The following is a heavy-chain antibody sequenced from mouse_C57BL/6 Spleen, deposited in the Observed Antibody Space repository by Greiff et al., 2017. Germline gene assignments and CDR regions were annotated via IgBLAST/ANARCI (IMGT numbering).Heavy chain of an antibody. CDR2: FYPGSGSI. V-gene: IGHV1-62-2*01. CDR1: GYTFTEYT. CDR3: ARHEEVLYGSSYEYFDV. D-gene: IGHD1-1*01. Sequence: VQLQQSGAELVKPGASVKLSCKASGYTFTEYTIHWVKQRSGQGLEWIGWFYPGSGSIKYNEKFKDKATLTADKSSSTVYMELSRLTSEDSAVYFCARHEEVLYGSSYEYFDVWGTGTTVTVSS. J-gene: IGHJ1*03.